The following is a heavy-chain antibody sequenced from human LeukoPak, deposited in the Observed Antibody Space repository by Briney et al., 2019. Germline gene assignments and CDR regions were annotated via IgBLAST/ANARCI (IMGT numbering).Heavy chain of an antibody. Sequence: KPSETLSLTCTVSGGSISSSSYYWGWIRQPPGKGLEWIGSIYYSGSTYYNPSLKSRVTISVDTSKNQFSLKLSSVTAADTAVYYCARGVKRSNHKQWLVRRYYFDYWGQGTLVTVSS. D-gene: IGHD6-19*01. CDR1: GGSISSSSYY. CDR3: ARGVKRSNHKQWLVRRYYFDY. V-gene: IGHV4-39*07. CDR2: IYYSGST. J-gene: IGHJ4*02.